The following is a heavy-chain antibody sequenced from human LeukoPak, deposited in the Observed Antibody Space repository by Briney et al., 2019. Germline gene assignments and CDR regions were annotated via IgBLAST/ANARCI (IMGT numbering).Heavy chain of an antibody. V-gene: IGHV3-11*06. CDR1: GFIFSDYY. CDR3: ARDRSGGADCANWFDP. CDR2: ISSSSSYT. Sequence: GGSLRLSCAAAGFIFSDYYMSWVRQAAGRGLEWVSYISSSSSYTNYADTVKGRFTISRDKAKNSLYLQMNSLRVEDTSVYFCARDRSGGADCANWFDPWGQGTLVIVSS. J-gene: IGHJ5*02. D-gene: IGHD2-21*02.